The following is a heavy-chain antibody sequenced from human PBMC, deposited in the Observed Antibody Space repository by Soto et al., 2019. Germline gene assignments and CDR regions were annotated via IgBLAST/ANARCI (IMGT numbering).Heavy chain of an antibody. V-gene: IGHV3-48*02. CDR1: GFTFSSHN. CDR3: ARDLAVVAATATLDN. D-gene: IGHD2-15*01. J-gene: IGHJ4*02. Sequence: EVQLVESGGGLVQPGGSLRLSCAASGFTFSSHNMNWVRQAPGKGLEWVSYISSSSSTTYYADSVKGRFTISRDNAKNSLYLQMNSLRDEDTAVYYCARDLAVVAATATLDNWGQGTLVTVSS. CDR2: ISSSSSTT.